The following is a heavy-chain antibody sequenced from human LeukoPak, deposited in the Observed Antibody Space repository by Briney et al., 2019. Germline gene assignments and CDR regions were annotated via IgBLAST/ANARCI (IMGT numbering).Heavy chain of an antibody. CDR1: GGSISSYY. J-gene: IGHJ2*01. CDR3: ARIPDSSGYLNWYFDL. V-gene: IGHV4-4*07. Sequence: PSETLSLTCTVSGGSISSYYWSWIRQPAGKGLEWIGRIYTSGSTNYNPSLKSRVTMSVDTSKNQFSLKLSSVTAADTAVYYCARIPDSSGYLNWYFDLWGRGTLVTVSS. D-gene: IGHD3-22*01. CDR2: IYTSGST.